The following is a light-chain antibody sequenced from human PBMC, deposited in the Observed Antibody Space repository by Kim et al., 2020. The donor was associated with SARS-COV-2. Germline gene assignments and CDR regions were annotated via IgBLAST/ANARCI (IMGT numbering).Light chain of an antibody. V-gene: IGKV1-5*01. CDR1: QYITRG. Sequence: GDRVTITCRASQYITRGLAWYQQKPGKAPKLLIYDASTLDSGVPSRFRGSGSGTEFTLTSSSLQPDDFASYYCQHRKTFGQGTKVDIK. J-gene: IGKJ1*01. CDR3: QHRKT. CDR2: DAS.